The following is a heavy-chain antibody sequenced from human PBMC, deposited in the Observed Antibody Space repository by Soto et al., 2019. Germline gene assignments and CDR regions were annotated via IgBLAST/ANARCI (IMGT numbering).Heavy chain of an antibody. J-gene: IGHJ3*02. D-gene: IGHD3-9*01. CDR1: GYTFTSYG. V-gene: IGHV1-18*01. CDR2: ISAYNGNT. CDR3: ARVLRYFDWLLPQEAFDI. Sequence: GAPVKVSCKASGYTFTSYGISWVRQAPGQGLEWMGWISAYNGNTNYAQKLQGRVTMTTDTSTSTAYMELRSLRSDDTAVYYCARVLRYFDWLLPQEAFDIWGQGTMVTVS.